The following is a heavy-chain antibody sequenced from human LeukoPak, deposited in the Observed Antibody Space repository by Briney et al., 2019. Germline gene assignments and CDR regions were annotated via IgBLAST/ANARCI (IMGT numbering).Heavy chain of an antibody. D-gene: IGHD4-23*01. Sequence: SETLSLTCTVSGGPLSSYYWSWIRQPAGKGLEWIGRIYTSGSTNYNPSLKSRVTMSVDTSKNQFSLKLSSVTAADTAVYYCARELGGKKPHYYYYGMDVWGQGTTVSVSS. CDR3: ARELGGKKPHYYYYGMDV. CDR1: GGPLSSYY. V-gene: IGHV4-4*07. CDR2: IYTSGST. J-gene: IGHJ6*02.